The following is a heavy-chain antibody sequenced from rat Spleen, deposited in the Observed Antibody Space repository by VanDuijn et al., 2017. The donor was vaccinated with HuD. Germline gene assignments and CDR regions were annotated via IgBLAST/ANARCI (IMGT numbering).Heavy chain of an antibody. CDR3: ARHTPFNYGTVGDY. V-gene: IGHV5-29*01. Sequence: EVQLVESDGGLVQPGRSLKLSCAASGFTFSDHHMAWVRQAPTKGLEWVATISFDGSGTYYRDSVKGRFTISRDNAKSTLYLQMDSLRSEDTATYYCARHTPFNYGTVGDYWGQGVMVTVSS. D-gene: IGHD1-11*01. J-gene: IGHJ2*01. CDR1: GFTFSDHH. CDR2: ISFDGSGT.